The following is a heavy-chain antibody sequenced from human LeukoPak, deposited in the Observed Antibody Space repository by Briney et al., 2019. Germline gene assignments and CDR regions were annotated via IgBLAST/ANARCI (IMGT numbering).Heavy chain of an antibody. D-gene: IGHD1-14*01. J-gene: IGHJ4*02. V-gene: IGHV3-7*04. CDR1: GFTLSSFW. CDR2: IKDDGSEK. Sequence: AGGALRHSCVGPGFTLSSFWLTWVRPGPGKGLEWVANIKDDGSEKYSVDSVKGRFTISRDNAKNLLYLQMSSLRAEDTAVYYCARARIDYWGQGTLVTVSS. CDR3: ARARIDY.